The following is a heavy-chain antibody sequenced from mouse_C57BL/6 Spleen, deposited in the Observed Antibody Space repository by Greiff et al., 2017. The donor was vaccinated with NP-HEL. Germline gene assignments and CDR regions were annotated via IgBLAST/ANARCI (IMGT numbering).Heavy chain of an antibody. D-gene: IGHD2-3*01. CDR2: IDPEDGET. CDR3: ARRGDDDGYLFDY. CDR1: GFNIKDYY. J-gene: IGHJ2*01. V-gene: IGHV14-2*01. Sequence: VQLQQSGAELVKPGASVKLSCTASGFNIKDYYMHWVKQRTEQGLEWIGRIDPEDGETKYAPKFQGKATITADTSSNTADLQLRSLTSEDTAVYYCARRGDDDGYLFDYWGQGTTLTVSS.